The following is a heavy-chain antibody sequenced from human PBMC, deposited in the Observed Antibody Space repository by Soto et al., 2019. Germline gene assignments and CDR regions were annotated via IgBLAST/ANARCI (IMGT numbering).Heavy chain of an antibody. Sequence: GGSLRLSCAASGVTFSSYGMHWVRQAPGKGLEWVAVISYDGSNKYYADSVKGRFTISRDNSKNTLYLQMNSLRAEDTAVYYCVCLVVIEPLFDYWGQGTLVTVSS. V-gene: IGHV3-30*03. CDR2: ISYDGSNK. J-gene: IGHJ4*02. CDR3: VCLVVIEPLFDY. CDR1: GVTFSSYG. D-gene: IGHD3-22*01.